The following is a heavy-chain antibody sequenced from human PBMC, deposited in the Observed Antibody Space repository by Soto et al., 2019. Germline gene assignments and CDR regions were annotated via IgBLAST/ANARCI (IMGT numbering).Heavy chain of an antibody. CDR1: GFTFSSYS. V-gene: IGHV3-21*01. D-gene: IGHD3-9*01. Sequence: LRLSCAASGFTFSSYSMNWVRQAPGKGLGWVSSISSSSSYIYYADSVKGRFTISRDNAKNSLYLQMNSLRAEDTAVYYCARDAELNYDILTGYYGPYDAFDIWGQGTMVTVSS. J-gene: IGHJ3*02. CDR3: ARDAELNYDILTGYYGPYDAFDI. CDR2: ISSSSSYI.